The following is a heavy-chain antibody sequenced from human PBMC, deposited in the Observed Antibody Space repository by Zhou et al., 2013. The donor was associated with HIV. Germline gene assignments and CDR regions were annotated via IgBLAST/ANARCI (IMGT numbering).Heavy chain of an antibody. V-gene: IGHV4-34*02. CDR1: GESFSGYF. J-gene: IGHJ4*02. Sequence: QVQLQQWGAGLLKPSATLSLTCAVYGESFSGYFWSWIRQPPGKGLEWIGEINHSGATNYSPSLKSRVSISVDTSKNQFSLKLTSVTAADTAVYYCARYGSWRYFDYWGQGTLVTVSS. CDR3: ARYGSWRYFDY. D-gene: IGHD4-17*01. CDR2: INHSGAT.